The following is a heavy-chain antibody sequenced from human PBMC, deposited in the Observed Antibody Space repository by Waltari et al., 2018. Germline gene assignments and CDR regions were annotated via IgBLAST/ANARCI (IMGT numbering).Heavy chain of an antibody. CDR1: GASVTRYY. D-gene: IGHD4-17*01. Sequence: QVQLQESGPGLVRPSETLSLTCTVSGASVTRYYWSWVRQSAGTGPEWIGRIHSAGSTHYRPSLKRRVTNSLETSKNEFSLRPSSVTAADTAVYYCARAPRPLTTVTTYKDLDYYHYMDVWGNGTTVTVSS. CDR2: IHSAGST. J-gene: IGHJ6*03. V-gene: IGHV4-4*07. CDR3: ARAPRPLTTVTTYKDLDYYHYMDV.